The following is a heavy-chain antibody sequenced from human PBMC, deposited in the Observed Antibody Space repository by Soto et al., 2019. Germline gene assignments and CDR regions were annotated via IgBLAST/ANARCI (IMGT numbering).Heavy chain of an antibody. Sequence: PGGSLRLSCAASGFTFSSYAMHWVRQAPGKGLEYVSAISSNGGSTYYANSVKGRFTISRDNSKNTLYLQMNSLRAEDTAVYYCTRDPGPLHDYGRDSWGQGTLVTVSS. V-gene: IGHV3-64*01. CDR1: GFTFSSYA. J-gene: IGHJ5*01. CDR3: TRDPGPLHDYGRDS. CDR2: ISSNGGST. D-gene: IGHD4-17*01.